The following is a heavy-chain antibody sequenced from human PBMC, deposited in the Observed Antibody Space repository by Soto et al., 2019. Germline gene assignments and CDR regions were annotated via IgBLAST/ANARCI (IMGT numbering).Heavy chain of an antibody. D-gene: IGHD1-26*01. CDR3: ATQWDRTGDYYYGMDV. J-gene: IGHJ6*02. Sequence: SETLSLTCTVSGGSISSGSYYWGWIRQPPGKGLEWIGSIYYSGSTYYNPSLKSRVTISVDTSKNQFSLKLSSVTAADTAVYYYATQWDRTGDYYYGMDVWGQGTTVTVSS. CDR1: GGSISSGSYY. CDR2: IYYSGST. V-gene: IGHV4-39*01.